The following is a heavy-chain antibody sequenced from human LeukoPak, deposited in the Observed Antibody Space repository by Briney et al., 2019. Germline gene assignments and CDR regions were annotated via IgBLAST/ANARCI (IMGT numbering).Heavy chain of an antibody. Sequence: PSETLSLTCTVSGGSISSYYWSWIRQPPGKGLEWIGSIYYSGSTNYNPSLKSRVTISVDTSKNQLSLKLSSVTAADTAVYYCARSLRPSVWPTNWFDPWGQGTLVTVSS. CDR3: ARSLRPSVWPTNWFDP. D-gene: IGHD1-14*01. V-gene: IGHV4-59*01. J-gene: IGHJ5*02. CDR2: IYYSGST. CDR1: GGSISSYY.